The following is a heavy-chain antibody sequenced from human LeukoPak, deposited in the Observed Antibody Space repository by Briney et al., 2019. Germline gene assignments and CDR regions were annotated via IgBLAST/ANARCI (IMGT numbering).Heavy chain of an antibody. Sequence: GGSLRLSCAASGFTFSSYAMSWVRQAPGKGLEWFSAISGSGGSPYYADSVNGRFTISRDNSKNTLYLQMNSLRAEDTAVFFCPAEDGIRYFDWLPKEPDAFDIWGQGTMVTVSS. CDR2: ISGSGGSP. D-gene: IGHD3-9*01. CDR1: GFTFSSYA. J-gene: IGHJ3*02. V-gene: IGHV3-23*01. CDR3: PAEDGIRYFDWLPKEPDAFDI.